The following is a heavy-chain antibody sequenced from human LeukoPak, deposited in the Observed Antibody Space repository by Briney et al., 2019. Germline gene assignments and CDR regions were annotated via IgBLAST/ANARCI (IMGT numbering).Heavy chain of an antibody. CDR2: IYTSGST. V-gene: IGHV4-61*02. CDR3: ARDAPTTGTTRGAFDI. D-gene: IGHD1-1*01. J-gene: IGHJ3*02. CDR1: GGSISSGSYY. Sequence: SQTLSLTCTVSGGSISSGSYYWSWIRQPAGKGLEWIGRIYTSGSTNYNPSLKGRVTISVDTSKNQFSLKLSSVTAADTAVYYCARDAPTTGTTRGAFDIWGQGTMVTVSS.